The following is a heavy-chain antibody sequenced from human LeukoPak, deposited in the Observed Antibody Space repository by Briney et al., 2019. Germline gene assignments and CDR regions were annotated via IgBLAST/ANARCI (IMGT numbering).Heavy chain of an antibody. D-gene: IGHD1-26*01. J-gene: IGHJ4*02. Sequence: ASVKVSCKASGYTFTSYAMNWVRQAPGQGLEWMGWINTNTGNPTYAQGFTGRFVFSLDTSVSTAYLQISSLKAEDTAVYYCARSPTPRERRGFDYWGQGTLVTVSS. CDR1: GYTFTSYA. CDR3: ARSPTPRERRGFDY. V-gene: IGHV7-4-1*02. CDR2: INTNTGNP.